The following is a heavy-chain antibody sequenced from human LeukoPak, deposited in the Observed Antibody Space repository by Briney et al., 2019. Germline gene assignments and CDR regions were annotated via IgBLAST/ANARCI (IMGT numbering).Heavy chain of an antibody. D-gene: IGHD2-2*01. Sequence: ASVKVSCKASGYTFTSYGISWVRQAPGQGLEWMGWISAYNVNTNFAQKLQGRVTMTTDTSTNTAYMELRSLGSDDTAVYYCASWAGYCASNNCYATSLDYWGQGTLVTVSA. J-gene: IGHJ4*02. CDR1: GYTFTSYG. V-gene: IGHV1-18*01. CDR2: ISAYNVNT. CDR3: ASWAGYCASNNCYATSLDY.